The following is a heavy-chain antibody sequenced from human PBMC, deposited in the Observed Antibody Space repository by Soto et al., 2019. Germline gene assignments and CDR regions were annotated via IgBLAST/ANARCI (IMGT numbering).Heavy chain of an antibody. CDR1: GYSISSGYY. J-gene: IGHJ3*02. CDR2: IYHSGST. D-gene: IGHD7-27*01. CDR3: ARQSKWGAFGI. V-gene: IGHV4-38-2*01. Sequence: ASETLSLTCAVSGYSISSGYYWGWIRQPPGKGLEWIGSIYHSGSTYYNPSLKSRVTISVDTSKNQFSLKLSSVTAADTAVYYCARQSKWGAFGIWGQGTMVTVSS.